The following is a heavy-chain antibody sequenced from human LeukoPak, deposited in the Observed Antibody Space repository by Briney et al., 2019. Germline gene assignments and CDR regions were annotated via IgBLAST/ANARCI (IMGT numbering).Heavy chain of an antibody. V-gene: IGHV3-48*01. Sequence: PGGSLRPSCAAPGFTFSSYSMNWVRQAPGKGLEWVSYISSSSSTIYYADSVKGRFTISRDNAKNSLYLQMNSLRAEDTAVYYCARVSGSYPKGFDYWGQGTLVTVSS. CDR3: ARVSGSYPKGFDY. CDR1: GFTFSSYS. CDR2: ISSSSSTI. J-gene: IGHJ4*02. D-gene: IGHD1-26*01.